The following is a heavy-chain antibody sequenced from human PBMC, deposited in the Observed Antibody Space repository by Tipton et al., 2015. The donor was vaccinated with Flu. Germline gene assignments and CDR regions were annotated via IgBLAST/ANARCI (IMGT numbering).Heavy chain of an antibody. V-gene: IGHV3-53*01. J-gene: IGHJ4*02. CDR1: GFTVSSNY. CDR2: IYSGGST. D-gene: IGHD3-9*01. CDR3: ARGGELRYFDWLLWN. Sequence: SLRLSCAASGFTVSSNYMSWVRQAPGKGLEWVSVIYSGGSTYYADSVKGRFTISRDNSKNTLYLQMNSLRAEDTAVYYCARGGELRYFDWLLWNWGQGTLVTVSS.